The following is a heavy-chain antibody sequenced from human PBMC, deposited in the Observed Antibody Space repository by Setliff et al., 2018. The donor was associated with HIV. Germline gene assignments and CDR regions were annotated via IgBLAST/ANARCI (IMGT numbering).Heavy chain of an antibody. D-gene: IGHD5-18*01. CDR2: IKQDGSEK. Sequence: GGSLRLSCAASGFTFNSYWMTWVRQAPGKGLEWVANIKQDGSEKYFVDSVKGRFTVSRDNAKNSLYLQMNSLRAEDTAVYYCARRYSNGYTNAFDIWGQGTMVTVS. V-gene: IGHV3-7*05. CDR1: GFTFNSYW. CDR3: ARRYSNGYTNAFDI. J-gene: IGHJ3*02.